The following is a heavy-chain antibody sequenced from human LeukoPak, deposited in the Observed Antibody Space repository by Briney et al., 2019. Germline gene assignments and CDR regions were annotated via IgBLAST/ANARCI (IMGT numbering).Heavy chain of an antibody. V-gene: IGHV1-18*01. J-gene: IGHJ4*02. CDR3: ARTSFFYYDSSGYPGY. D-gene: IGHD3-22*01. CDR2: ISAYNGNA. CDR1: GYTFTSYG. Sequence: ASVKVSCKASGYTFTSYGISWVRQAPGQGLEWMGWISAYNGNANYAQKLQGRVTMTTDTSTSTAYMELRSLRSDDTAVYYCARTSFFYYDSSGYPGYWGQGTLVTVSS.